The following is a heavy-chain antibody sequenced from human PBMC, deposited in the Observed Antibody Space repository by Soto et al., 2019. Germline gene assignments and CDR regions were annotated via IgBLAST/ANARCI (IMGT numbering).Heavy chain of an antibody. V-gene: IGHV3-30-3*01. CDR2: ISYDGSNK. Sequence: GGSLRLSCAASGFTFSSYAMHWVRQAPGKGLEWVAVISYDGSNKYYADSVKGRFTISRDNSKNTLYLQMNSLRAEDTAVYYCARCMYDILTGYIDYWGQGTLVT. J-gene: IGHJ4*02. CDR1: GFTFSSYA. D-gene: IGHD3-9*01. CDR3: ARCMYDILTGYIDY.